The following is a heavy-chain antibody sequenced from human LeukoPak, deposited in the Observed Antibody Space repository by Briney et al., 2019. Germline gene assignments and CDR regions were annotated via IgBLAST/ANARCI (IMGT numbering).Heavy chain of an antibody. D-gene: IGHD1-7*01. CDR2: INHSGST. Sequence: SETLSLTCAVYGGSFIGFHWNWIRQAPGKGLEWIGDINHSGSTNYNPSLTSRVTISVDPSKNQFSLNLSSVTAADTAVYYCARSSRELGGYAPWELMPPFDYWGQGTLVTVSS. CDR3: ARSSRELGGYAPWELMPPFDY. J-gene: IGHJ4*02. CDR1: GGSFIGFH. V-gene: IGHV4-34*01.